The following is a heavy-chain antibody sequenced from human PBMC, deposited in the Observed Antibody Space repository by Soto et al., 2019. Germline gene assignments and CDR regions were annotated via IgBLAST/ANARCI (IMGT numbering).Heavy chain of an antibody. J-gene: IGHJ6*02. CDR1: GYIFSNFG. CDR3: AKDASSWFYYYYGMDV. CDR2: ISGYNDNT. Sequence: QIQLVQSGPEVSKPGASVKVSCKASGYIFSNFGIIWVRQAPGQGLEWMGWISGYNDNTNYAQKFQDRVRMTTDISTSTAYMELTTLRSEDTAVYYCAKDASSWFYYYYGMDVWGQGTTVTVS. V-gene: IGHV1-18*01. D-gene: IGHD2-2*01.